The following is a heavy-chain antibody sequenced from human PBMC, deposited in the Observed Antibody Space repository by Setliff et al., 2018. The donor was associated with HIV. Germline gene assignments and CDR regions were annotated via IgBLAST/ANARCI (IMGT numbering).Heavy chain of an antibody. CDR1: GGSISSHY. J-gene: IGHJ3*02. D-gene: IGHD2-2*01. V-gene: IGHV4-59*11. Sequence: SETLSLTCTVSGGSISSHYWSWIRQPPGKGLEWIGYIYYSGSTNYNPSLKSRVTISVDTSKNQFSLKRSSVTAADTAVYYCARGGGRYCSSTNCYPHAFEIWGQGTMVTVSS. CDR3: ARGGGRYCSSTNCYPHAFEI. CDR2: IYYSGST.